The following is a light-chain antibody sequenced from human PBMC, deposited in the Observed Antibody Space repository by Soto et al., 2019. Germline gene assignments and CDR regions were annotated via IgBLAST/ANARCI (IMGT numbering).Light chain of an antibody. CDR1: QSLLHSLGHNY. CDR3: MQALQTPRT. CDR2: LGF. V-gene: IGKV2-28*01. J-gene: IGKJ4*01. Sequence: DIVMTQSPLSLPVTPGEPASISCRSSQSLLHSLGHNYLDWYLQKPVQSPHLLIYLGFSRASGVPDRFSGSGSGTDFTLNISRVEAEDVGFYYCMQALQTPRTFGGGTKVEI.